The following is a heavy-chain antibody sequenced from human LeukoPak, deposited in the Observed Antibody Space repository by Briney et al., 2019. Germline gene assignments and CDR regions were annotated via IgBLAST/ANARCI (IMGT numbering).Heavy chain of an antibody. CDR2: IIPIFGTA. CDR1: GGTFSSYA. CDR3: ARAMRGYCSGGSCFRNFDY. Sequence: VASVKVSCKASGGTFSSYAISWVRQAPGQGLEWMGGIIPIFGTANYAQKFQGRVTITADESTSTAYMELSSLRSEDTAVYYCARAMRGYCSGGSCFRNFDYWGQGTLVTVSS. J-gene: IGHJ4*02. D-gene: IGHD2-15*01. V-gene: IGHV1-69*13.